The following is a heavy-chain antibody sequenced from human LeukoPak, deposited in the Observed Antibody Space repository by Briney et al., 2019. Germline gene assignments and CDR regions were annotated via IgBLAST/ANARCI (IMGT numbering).Heavy chain of an antibody. CDR3: ARDGGYTYGYFDY. Sequence: PGRSLRLSCAASGFTFTDNRIHWVRQAPGKGLGWVSRINTDGSSTAYADSLKGRVTISRDNAKNTLYLQMSSLRAEDTAVDYCARDGGYTYGYFDYWGQGTLVTVSS. D-gene: IGHD5-18*01. CDR2: INTDGSST. J-gene: IGHJ4*02. V-gene: IGHV3-74*01. CDR1: GFTFTDNR.